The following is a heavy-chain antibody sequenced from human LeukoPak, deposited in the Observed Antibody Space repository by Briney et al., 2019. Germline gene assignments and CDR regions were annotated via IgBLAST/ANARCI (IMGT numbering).Heavy chain of an antibody. CDR2: IYSGGTT. J-gene: IGHJ4*02. D-gene: IGHD1-26*01. Sequence: GGSLRLSCAASGFTVSNYYMSWVRQAPGKGLEWVSIIYSGGTTYYADSVKGRFTVSRDHSKNTLYLQMNSLRAEDTATYYCARDGGSFRRPFDYWGQGTLVTVSS. CDR1: GFTVSNYY. V-gene: IGHV3-53*01. CDR3: ARDGGSFRRPFDY.